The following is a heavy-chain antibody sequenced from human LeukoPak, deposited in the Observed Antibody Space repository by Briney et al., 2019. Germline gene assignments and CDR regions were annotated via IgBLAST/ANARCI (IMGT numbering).Heavy chain of an antibody. CDR2: IYYSGST. V-gene: IGHV4-59*08. J-gene: IGHJ4*02. Sequence: SETLSLTCTVSGGSISSYYWSWIRQPPGKGLEWIGYIYYSGSTNYNPSLKSRVTISVDTSKNQFSLKLSSVTAADTAVYYCARLGRDYYGSGSYPYFDYWGQGTLVTVS. CDR1: GGSISSYY. D-gene: IGHD3-10*01. CDR3: ARLGRDYYGSGSYPYFDY.